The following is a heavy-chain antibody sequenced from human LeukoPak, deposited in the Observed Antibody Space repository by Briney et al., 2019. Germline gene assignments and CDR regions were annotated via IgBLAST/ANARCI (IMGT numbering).Heavy chain of an antibody. Sequence: PGGSLRLSCAASGFTFSSYAMHWVRQAPGKGLEWVAVISYDGSNKYYADSVKGRFTISRDNSKNTLYLQMNSLRAEDTAVYYCARGEADDYGDYISTVAFDIWGQGTMVTVSS. V-gene: IGHV3-30*04. CDR2: ISYDGSNK. D-gene: IGHD4-17*01. CDR3: ARGEADDYGDYISTVAFDI. CDR1: GFTFSSYA. J-gene: IGHJ3*02.